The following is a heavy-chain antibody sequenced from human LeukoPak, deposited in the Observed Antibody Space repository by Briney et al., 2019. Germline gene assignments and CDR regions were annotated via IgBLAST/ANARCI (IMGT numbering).Heavy chain of an antibody. D-gene: IGHD6-6*01. Sequence: WASLKVSCKASGGTFSSYGISWVRHAPGQGLEWMGGIIPIFGTANYAQKFQGRVTTTSAESTNTAYFQQRSLVTEDTAVYYCARAVWGLAARFPFDYWGQGTLVTVSA. V-gene: IGHV1-69*13. J-gene: IGHJ4*02. CDR2: IIPIFGTA. CDR1: GGTFSSYG. CDR3: ARAVWGLAARFPFDY.